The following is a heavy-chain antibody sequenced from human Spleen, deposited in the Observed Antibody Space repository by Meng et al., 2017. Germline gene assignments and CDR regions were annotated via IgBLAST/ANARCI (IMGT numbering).Heavy chain of an antibody. CDR3: ARGPTNY. CDR2: INHSGST. V-gene: IGHV4-34*01. Sequence: SEALSLTCAVYGGSFSGYYWSWIRQPPGKGLEWIGEINHSGSTNYNPSLKSRVTISVDTSKNQFSLKLSSVTAADTAVYYCARGPTNYWGQGTLVTVSS. J-gene: IGHJ4*02. CDR1: GGSFSGYY.